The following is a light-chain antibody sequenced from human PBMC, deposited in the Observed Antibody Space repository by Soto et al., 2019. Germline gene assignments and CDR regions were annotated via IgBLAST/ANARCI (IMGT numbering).Light chain of an antibody. J-gene: IGLJ2*01. CDR1: SSDVGGYNY. CDR3: SSYASSSTPVV. V-gene: IGLV2-14*01. Sequence: QSALTQPASVSGSPGQSITISCTGTSSDVGGYNYVSWYQQHPGKAPRLMIYDVSNRPSGVPNRFSGSKSGNTASLTIFGLQTEDDADYHCSSYASSSTPVVFGGGTKLTV. CDR2: DVS.